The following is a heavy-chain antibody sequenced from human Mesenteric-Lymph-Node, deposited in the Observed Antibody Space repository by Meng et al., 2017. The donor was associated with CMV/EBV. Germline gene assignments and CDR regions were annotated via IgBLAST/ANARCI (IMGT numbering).Heavy chain of an antibody. J-gene: IGHJ4*02. D-gene: IGHD5-18*01. CDR3: ARDLDTAMVHYYFDY. CDR2: MNPNSGNT. CDR1: GYTFTSYD. Sequence: ASVKVSCKASGYTFTSYDINWVRQATGQGLEWTGWMNPNSGNTGYAQKFQGRVTMTRNTSISTAYMELSSLRSEDTAVYYCARDLDTAMVHYYFDYWGQGTLVTVSS. V-gene: IGHV1-8*01.